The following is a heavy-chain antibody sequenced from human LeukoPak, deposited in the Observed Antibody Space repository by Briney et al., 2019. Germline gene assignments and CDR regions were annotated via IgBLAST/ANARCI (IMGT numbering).Heavy chain of an antibody. CDR3: AGSYSSGWYNFAPFDY. Sequence: SVKVSCKASGGTFISYAISWVRQAPGQGLEWMGRIIPILGIASYAQKFQGRVTITADKSTSTAYMELSSLRSEDTAVYYCAGSYSSGWYNFAPFDYWGQGTLVTVSS. D-gene: IGHD6-19*01. CDR2: IIPILGIA. V-gene: IGHV1-69*04. J-gene: IGHJ4*02. CDR1: GGTFISYA.